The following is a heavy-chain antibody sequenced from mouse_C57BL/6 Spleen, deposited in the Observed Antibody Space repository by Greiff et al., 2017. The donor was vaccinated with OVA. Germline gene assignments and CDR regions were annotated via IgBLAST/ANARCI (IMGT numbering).Heavy chain of an antibody. CDR1: GFTFSDYG. CDR2: ISSGSSTI. CDR3: ARLGSSPSAMDY. V-gene: IGHV5-17*01. D-gene: IGHD1-1*01. Sequence: DVMLVESGGGLVKPGGSLKLSCAASGFTFSDYGMHWVRQAPEKGLEWVAYISSGSSTIYYADTVKGRFTISRDNAKNTLFLQMTSLRSEDTAMYYCARLGSSPSAMDYWGQGTSVTVSS. J-gene: IGHJ4*01.